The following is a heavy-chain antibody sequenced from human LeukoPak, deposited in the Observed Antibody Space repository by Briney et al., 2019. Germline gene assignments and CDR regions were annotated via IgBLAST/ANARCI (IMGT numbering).Heavy chain of an antibody. CDR1: GYSFTSHG. V-gene: IGHV1-18*01. J-gene: IGHJ5*02. CDR3: ARFLPQKWELPGKWFDP. Sequence: GASLKVSCKASGYSFTSHGISWVRQAPGQGLEWMGWISTYNGHTNYAQKVQGRVTMTTDTSTSTAYMELRRLRSDDTAVYYCARFLPQKWELPGKWFDPWGQGTLVTVSS. CDR2: ISTYNGHT. D-gene: IGHD1-26*01.